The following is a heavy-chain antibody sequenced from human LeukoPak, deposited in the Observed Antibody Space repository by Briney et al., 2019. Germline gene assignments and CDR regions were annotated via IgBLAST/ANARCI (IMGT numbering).Heavy chain of an antibody. CDR2: FYYTGST. J-gene: IGHJ4*02. D-gene: IGHD4-17*01. CDR3: ARLPSAGHGYFED. Sequence: PSETLSLTRTVSGDSIRSFFWSWIRQPPGKGLEWIGFFYYTGSTNYNRSLKSRVAISVDTSTNQLFLNLSSVTAADTAVYYCARLPSAGHGYFEDWGQGALVTVSS. V-gene: IGHV4-59*01. CDR1: GDSIRSFF.